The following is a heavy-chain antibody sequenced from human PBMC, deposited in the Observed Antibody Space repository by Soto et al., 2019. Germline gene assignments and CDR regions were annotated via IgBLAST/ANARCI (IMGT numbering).Heavy chain of an antibody. D-gene: IGHD3-22*01. CDR1: GFTFSSYA. J-gene: IGHJ4*02. V-gene: IGHV3-23*01. Sequence: PGGSLRLSCAASGFTFSSYAMSWVRQAPGKGLEWVSAISGSGGSTYYADSVKGRFTISRDNSKNTLYLQMNSLRAEDTAVYYCAKYDSSGYYSIGYMYFDYWGQGTLVTVSS. CDR3: AKYDSSGYYSIGYMYFDY. CDR2: ISGSGGST.